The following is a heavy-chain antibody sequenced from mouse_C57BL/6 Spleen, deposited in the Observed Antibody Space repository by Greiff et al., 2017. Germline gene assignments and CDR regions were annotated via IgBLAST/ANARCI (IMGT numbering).Heavy chain of an antibody. V-gene: IGHV1-81*01. CDR1: GYTFTSYG. D-gene: IGHD2-4*01. Sequence: QVQLKESGAELARPGASVKLSCKASGYTFTSYGISWVKQRTGQGLEWIGEIYPRSGNTYYNEKFKGKATLTADKSSSTAYMELRSLTSEDSAVYFCARSGDYDENAMDYWGQGTSVTVSS. CDR2: IYPRSGNT. J-gene: IGHJ4*01. CDR3: ARSGDYDENAMDY.